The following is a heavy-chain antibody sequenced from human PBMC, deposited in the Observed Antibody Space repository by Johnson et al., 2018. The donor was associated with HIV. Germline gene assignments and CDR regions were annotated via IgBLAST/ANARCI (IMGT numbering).Heavy chain of an antibody. CDR1: GFTFSSYG. V-gene: IGHV3-30*19. Sequence: QVQLVESGGGVVQPGGSLRLSCAASGFTFSSYGMHWVRQAPGKGLEWVAVISYDGSNKYYADSVKDRFTISRDNSKNTLYLQMNSLRAEDTAVYYCAKDPGDCSSTSCYAFDIWGQGTMVTVSS. CDR2: ISYDGSNK. CDR3: AKDPGDCSSTSCYAFDI. J-gene: IGHJ3*02. D-gene: IGHD2-2*01.